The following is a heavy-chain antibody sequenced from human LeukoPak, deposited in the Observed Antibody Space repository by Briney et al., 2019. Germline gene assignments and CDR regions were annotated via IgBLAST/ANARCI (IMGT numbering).Heavy chain of an antibody. CDR3: ARAGSGRYYYMDV. CDR2: ISAYNGNT. V-gene: IGHV1-18*01. D-gene: IGHD3-10*01. Sequence: GASVKVSCKASGYTFTSYGVSWVRQAPGQGHEWMGWISAYNGNTNCAQKLQGRVTMTTDTSTSTAYMELRSLRSDDTAVYYCARAGSGRYYYMDVWGKGTTVTVSS. J-gene: IGHJ6*03. CDR1: GYTFTSYG.